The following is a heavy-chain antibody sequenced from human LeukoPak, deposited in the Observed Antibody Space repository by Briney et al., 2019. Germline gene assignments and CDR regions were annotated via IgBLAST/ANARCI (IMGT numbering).Heavy chain of an antibody. CDR2: IYYSGST. CDR3: ASDPYYYDSSGYYYGFDY. Sequence: PETLSLTCTVSGGSISSSSYYWGWIRQPPRKGMEWIGSIYYSGSTYYNPSLKSRVTISVDTSKNQFSLKLSSVTAADTAVYYCASDPYYYDSSGYYYGFDYWGQGTLVTVSS. CDR1: GGSISSSSYY. V-gene: IGHV4-39*07. J-gene: IGHJ4*02. D-gene: IGHD3-22*01.